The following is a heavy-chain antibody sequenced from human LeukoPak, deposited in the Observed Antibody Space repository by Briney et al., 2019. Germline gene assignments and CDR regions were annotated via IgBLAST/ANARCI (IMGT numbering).Heavy chain of an antibody. CDR1: GFTFSSYW. V-gene: IGHV3-74*01. CDR3: ARDAASGSYTYYYYYYMDV. CDR2: INSDGSST. J-gene: IGHJ6*03. Sequence: GGSLRLSCAASGFTFSSYWMHWVRQAPGKGLVWVSRINSDGSSTSYADSVKSRFTISRDNAKNTLYLQMNSLRAEDTAVYYCARDAASGSYTYYYYYYMDVWGKGTTVTISS. D-gene: IGHD1-26*01.